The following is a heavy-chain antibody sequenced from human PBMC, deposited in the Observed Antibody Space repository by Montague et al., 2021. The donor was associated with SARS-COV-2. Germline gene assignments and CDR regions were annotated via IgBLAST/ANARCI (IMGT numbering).Heavy chain of an antibody. CDR3: ARFFRVGTSSAFDR. D-gene: IGHD3-10*01. Sequence: SETLSLTCGVSGASIMGYHWSWVRKPPGRGLEWIGDVRDTGTTNYNPSPHNRITISIDTSEGQFSLRLTSVTAADTAVYYCARFFRVGTSSAFDRWGQGIPVTVSS. CDR2: VRDTGTT. J-gene: IGHJ4*02. CDR1: GASIMGYH. V-gene: IGHV4-59*08.